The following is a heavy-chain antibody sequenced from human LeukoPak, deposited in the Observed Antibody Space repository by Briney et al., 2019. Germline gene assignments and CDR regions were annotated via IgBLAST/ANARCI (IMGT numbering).Heavy chain of an antibody. J-gene: IGHJ4*02. Sequence: SETLSLTCTVSGGSISSSSYYWSWIRQPPGKGLEWIGYIYYSGSTNYNPSLKSRVTISVDTSKNQFSLKLSSVTAADTAVYYCARSVAGTRTRNFDYWGQGTLVTVSS. V-gene: IGHV4-61*05. D-gene: IGHD6-19*01. CDR1: GGSISSSSYY. CDR2: IYYSGST. CDR3: ARSVAGTRTRNFDY.